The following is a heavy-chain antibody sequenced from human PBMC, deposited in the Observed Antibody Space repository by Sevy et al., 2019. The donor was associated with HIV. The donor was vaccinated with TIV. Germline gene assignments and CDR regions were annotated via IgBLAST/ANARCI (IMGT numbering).Heavy chain of an antibody. CDR1: GFTFSSYS. CDR3: ARAVRYSSGWYRWDY. J-gene: IGHJ4*02. CDR2: ISSSSYI. Sequence: RGSLRLSCAASGFTFSSYSMNWVRQAPGKGLEWVSSISSSSYIYYADSVKGRFTISRDNAKNSLYLQMNSLRAEDTAVYYCARAVRYSSGWYRWDYWGQGTLVTVSS. V-gene: IGHV3-21*01. D-gene: IGHD6-19*01.